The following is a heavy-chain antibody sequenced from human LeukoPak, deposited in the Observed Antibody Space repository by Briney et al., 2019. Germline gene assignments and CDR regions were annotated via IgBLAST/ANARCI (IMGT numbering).Heavy chain of an antibody. CDR3: GRDSWGSGPEIDY. J-gene: IGHJ4*02. CDR1: GFIFTYYT. CDR2: ISHDGSNK. V-gene: IGHV3-30-3*01. D-gene: IGHD3-16*01. Sequence: PGGSLRLSCAASGFIFTYYTMHWVRQAPGKGLEWVALISHDGSNKYYADSVKGRFTISRDNARNSLHLQMNSLSAEDTAVYYCGRDSWGSGPEIDYWGQGTLVTVSS.